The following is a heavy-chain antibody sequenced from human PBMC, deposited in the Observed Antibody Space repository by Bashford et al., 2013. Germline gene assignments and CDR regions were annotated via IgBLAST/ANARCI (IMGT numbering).Heavy chain of an antibody. D-gene: IGHD3-16*02. CDR3: ARSMTTRYPGRVDY. V-gene: IGHV1-8*01. Sequence: VASVKVSCKASGYTFTSYDINWVRQATGQGLEWMGWMNPNSGNTGYAQKFQGRVTMTRNTSISTAYMELSSLRSEDTAVYYCARSMTTRYPGRVDYWGQGTLVTVSS. CDR1: GYTFTSYD. J-gene: IGHJ4*02. CDR2: MNPNSGNT.